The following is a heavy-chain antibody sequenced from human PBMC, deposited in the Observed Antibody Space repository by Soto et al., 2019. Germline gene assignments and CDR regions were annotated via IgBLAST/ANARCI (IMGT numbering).Heavy chain of an antibody. CDR3: ARDLNYGLYYFDY. CDR2: MYFTGST. V-gene: IGHV4-38-2*02. CDR1: GYSISTGSY. J-gene: IGHJ4*02. D-gene: IGHD3-10*01. Sequence: PSETLSLTCTVSGYSISTGSYWGWIRQPPGKGLEWIGSMYFTGSTYYNPSLKSRVTISGDTSKNQLSLKLTSVTAADTAVYYCARDLNYGLYYFDYWGQGTLVTVSS.